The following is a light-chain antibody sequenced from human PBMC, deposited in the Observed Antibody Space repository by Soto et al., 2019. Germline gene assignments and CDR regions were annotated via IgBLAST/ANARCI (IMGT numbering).Light chain of an antibody. CDR1: QSISTY. CDR3: QQSFGAPRT. CDR2: GAY. Sequence: DIQMTQSPSSLSASLGDRVTVTCRASQSISTYLNWFQQRPGKAPKLLIYGAYTLQDGVPSRFSGSGSETEFTLTIRSLQPEDFETYYCQQSFGAPRTFGQGTKVDIK. J-gene: IGKJ1*01. V-gene: IGKV1-39*01.